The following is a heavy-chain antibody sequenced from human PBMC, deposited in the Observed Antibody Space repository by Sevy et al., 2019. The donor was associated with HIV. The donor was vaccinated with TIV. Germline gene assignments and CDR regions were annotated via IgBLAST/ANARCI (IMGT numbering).Heavy chain of an antibody. CDR2: ISYDGINK. CDR3: AKDFTGFYGMDV. V-gene: IGHV3-30*18. J-gene: IGHJ6*02. CDR1: GLSVTNNG. D-gene: IGHD3-9*01. Sequence: GGSLRLSCEVSGLSVTNNGMHWVRQAPDKGLEWVAVISYDGINKYYGDSVKGRFIISRDRSKNTLYLQMNILRIEDTVVYYCAKDFTGFYGMDVWGQGTTVTVSS.